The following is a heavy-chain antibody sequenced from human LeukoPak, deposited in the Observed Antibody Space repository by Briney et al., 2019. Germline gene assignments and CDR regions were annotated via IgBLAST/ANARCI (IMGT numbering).Heavy chain of an antibody. Sequence: PSETLSLTCTVSGGSISSGDYYWSWIRQPPGKGLEWIGYIYYSGSTYYNPSLKSRVTISVDTSKNQFSLKLSSVTAADTAVYCCARDGRWPDAFDIWGQGTMVTVSS. D-gene: IGHD4-23*01. CDR1: GGSISSGDYY. CDR3: ARDGRWPDAFDI. J-gene: IGHJ3*02. V-gene: IGHV4-30-4*08. CDR2: IYYSGST.